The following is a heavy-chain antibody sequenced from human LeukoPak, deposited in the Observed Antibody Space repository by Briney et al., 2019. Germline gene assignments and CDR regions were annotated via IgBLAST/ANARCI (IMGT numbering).Heavy chain of an antibody. V-gene: IGHV3-21*01. CDR1: GFTFSNYA. CDR2: ISSSSSYI. Sequence: GGSLRLSCVVSGFTFSNYAVNWVRQAPGKGLEWVSFISSSSSYIYYADSVKGRFTISRDNAKNSLYLQMNSLRAEDTAVYYCARSYYHSSGCPNFDYWGQGTLVTVSS. CDR3: ARSYYHSSGCPNFDY. J-gene: IGHJ4*02. D-gene: IGHD3-22*01.